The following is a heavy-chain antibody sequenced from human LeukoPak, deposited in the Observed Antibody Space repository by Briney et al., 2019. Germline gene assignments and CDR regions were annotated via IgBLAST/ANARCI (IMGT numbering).Heavy chain of an antibody. Sequence: PGGSLRLSCAASGFTFSSYEMNWVRQVPGKGLEWVSYISGSGSTIYYADSVKGRFTISRDNAKNSLYLQMNSLRAEDTAVYYCAXDXYDNSGRFDYWGQGTLVTVSS. J-gene: IGHJ4*02. V-gene: IGHV3-48*03. D-gene: IGHD3-22*01. CDR2: ISGSGSTI. CDR3: AXDXYDNSGRFDY. CDR1: GFTFSSYE.